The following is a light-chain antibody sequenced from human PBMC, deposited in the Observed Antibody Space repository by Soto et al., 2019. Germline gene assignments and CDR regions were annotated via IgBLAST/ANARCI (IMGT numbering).Light chain of an antibody. J-gene: IGKJ3*01. CDR1: QSVGSSY. Sequence: EIVLTQSAGTLSLSPGERATLSCRASQSVGSSYLAWYQQKPGQAPRLLIYATSSRATAVPDRFSGSGSGTDFTLTISSLEPEDFAVYYCQQYGNSPFTFGPGTKVDIK. CDR2: ATS. V-gene: IGKV3-20*01. CDR3: QQYGNSPFT.